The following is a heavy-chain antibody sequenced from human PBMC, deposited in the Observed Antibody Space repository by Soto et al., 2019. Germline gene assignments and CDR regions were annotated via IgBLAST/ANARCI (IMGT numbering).Heavy chain of an antibody. CDR2: IMPVFPTA. V-gene: IGHV1-69*12. CDR3: ARHNDRQQLGGNYYYIMDV. Sequence: QVQLVQSGAEVKKPGSSVKVSCKTSGGTFRTSAISWVRQAPGQGLEWMGGIMPVFPTADYAQKFQGRVTITADESTSTAYMELRSLRSEDTAVYYCARHNDRQQLGGNYYYIMDVWGQGTTVTVSS. J-gene: IGHJ6*01. CDR1: GGTFRTSA. D-gene: IGHD1-1*01.